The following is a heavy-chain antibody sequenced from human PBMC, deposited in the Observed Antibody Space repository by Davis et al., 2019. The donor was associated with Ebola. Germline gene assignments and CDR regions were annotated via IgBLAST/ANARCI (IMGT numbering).Heavy chain of an antibody. D-gene: IGHD5-12*01. CDR2: ISYDGSNK. V-gene: IGHV3-30*18. CDR1: GFTLSVYS. CDR3: AKAPWRGGYDWGFYFDY. Sequence: GESLKISCAASGFTLSVYSIHWVRQAPGKGLEWVAVISYDGSNKYYADSVKGRFTISRDTSKNTLYLQMNSLRAEDTAVYYCAKAPWRGGYDWGFYFDYWGQGTLVTVSS. J-gene: IGHJ4*02.